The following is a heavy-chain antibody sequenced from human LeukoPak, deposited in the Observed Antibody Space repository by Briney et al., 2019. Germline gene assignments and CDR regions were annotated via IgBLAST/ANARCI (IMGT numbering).Heavy chain of an antibody. CDR3: ARDRVPSLTFDAFDI. CDR2: ISAYNGNT. J-gene: IGHJ3*02. V-gene: IGHV1-18*01. D-gene: IGHD2-2*01. CDR1: GYTFTSYG. Sequence: GASVKVSCKASGYTFTSYGISWVRQAPGQGLAWMGWISAYNGNTNYAQKLQGRVTMTTDTSTSTAYMELRSLRSDDTAVYYCARDRVPSLTFDAFDIWGQGTMVTVSS.